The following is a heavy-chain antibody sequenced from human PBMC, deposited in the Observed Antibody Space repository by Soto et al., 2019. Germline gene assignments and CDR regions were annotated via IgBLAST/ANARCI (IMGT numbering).Heavy chain of an antibody. V-gene: IGHV4-39*01. Sequence: PSETLSLTCTVSGGSISSISYYWGWIRQPPGKGLEWIGSIYYSGSTYYNPSLKSRVTISVDTSKNQFSLKLSSVTAADTAVYYCARLTSLMITFGGVIVDWGQGTLVTVSS. CDR1: GGSISSISYY. D-gene: IGHD3-16*02. J-gene: IGHJ4*02. CDR3: ARLTSLMITFGGVIVD. CDR2: IYYSGST.